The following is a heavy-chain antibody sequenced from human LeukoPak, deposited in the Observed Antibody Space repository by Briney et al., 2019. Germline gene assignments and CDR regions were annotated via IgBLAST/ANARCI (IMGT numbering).Heavy chain of an antibody. CDR3: VRGSGWFFGF. CDR2: IDQHGRDK. CDR1: ASTFSGNW. Sequence: GGSLRLSCAASASTFSGNWMHWVRQAPGKGLERVASIDQHGRDKYFLDSVKGRFTISRDNSKSSLYLQMNSLRAEDTAVYYCVRGSGWFFGFWGQGSLVTVSS. V-gene: IGHV3-7*01. J-gene: IGHJ4*02. D-gene: IGHD6-19*01.